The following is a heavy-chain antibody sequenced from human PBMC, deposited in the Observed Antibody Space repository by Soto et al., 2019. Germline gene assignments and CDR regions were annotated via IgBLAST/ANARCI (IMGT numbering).Heavy chain of an antibody. CDR3: AGGWSLRFDY. V-gene: IGHV3-21*01. D-gene: IGHD6-19*01. CDR2: ISSSSSYI. J-gene: IGHJ4*02. CDR1: GFTFSSYS. Sequence: GESLKISCAASGFTFSSYSMNWVRQAPGKGLEWVSSISSSSSYIYYADSVKGRFTISRGNAKNSLYLQMNSLRAEDTAVYYCAGGWSLRFDYWGQGTLVTVSS.